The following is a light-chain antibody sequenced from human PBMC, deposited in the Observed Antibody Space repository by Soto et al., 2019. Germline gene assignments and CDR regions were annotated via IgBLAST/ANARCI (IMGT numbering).Light chain of an antibody. CDR3: QQGYSFPFT. V-gene: IGKV1-12*01. CDR1: QDISSW. Sequence: DIQMTQSPSSVSASVGDRVTITCRASQDISSWVAWYQQKPGKAPKLLISAASSLQSGVPRRFSGSGSGTDFTLIISSLQPEDFATYFCQQGYSFPFTFGGGTQVEI. J-gene: IGKJ4*01. CDR2: AAS.